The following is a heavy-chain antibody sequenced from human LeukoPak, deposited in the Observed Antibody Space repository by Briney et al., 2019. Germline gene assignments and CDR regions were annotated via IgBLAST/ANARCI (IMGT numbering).Heavy chain of an antibody. CDR1: RTSIRSYY. J-gene: IGHJ3*01. Sequence: PSETLSLTCTVSRTSIRSYYWSWIRRPPGKGLEWIGYIYYSGSTNYNPSLKSRVTISLDTSKNQFSLKLNSVTAADTAVYYCASAIAIPAWAFDFWGQGTVVTVSS. CDR3: ASAIAIPAWAFDF. D-gene: IGHD6-13*01. CDR2: IYYSGST. V-gene: IGHV4-59*01.